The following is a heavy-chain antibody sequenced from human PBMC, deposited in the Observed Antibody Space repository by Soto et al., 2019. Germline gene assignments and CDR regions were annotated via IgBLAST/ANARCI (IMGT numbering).Heavy chain of an antibody. Sequence: QITLKESGPTLVKPTQTLRLTCTVSGFSLSTSGVGVGWSRQPPGKALEWLALIYWVADKRYSPSLKNMLTITNDTSENQVVLTMTNMDPVDTGTYECAYFGYCPPTICPTGVHWFDPVGQGTLVTVSS. CDR1: GFSLSTSGVG. D-gene: IGHD2-2*03. V-gene: IGHV2-5*02. CDR2: IYWVADK. CDR3: AYFGYCPPTICPTGVHWFDP. J-gene: IGHJ5*02.